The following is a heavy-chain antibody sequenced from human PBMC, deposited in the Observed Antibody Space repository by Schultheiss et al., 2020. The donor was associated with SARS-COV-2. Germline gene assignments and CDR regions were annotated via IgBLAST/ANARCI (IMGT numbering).Heavy chain of an antibody. CDR2: IYYSGST. D-gene: IGHD3-22*01. J-gene: IGHJ4*02. Sequence: SQTLSLTCTVSGGSISSYYWSWIRQPPGKGLEWIGYIYYSGSTYYNPSLKSRVTISVDTSKNQFSLKLSSVTAADTAVYYCARGPYYYDSSGYLDYWGQGTLVTVSS. V-gene: IGHV4-59*01. CDR3: ARGPYYYDSSGYLDY. CDR1: GGSISSYY.